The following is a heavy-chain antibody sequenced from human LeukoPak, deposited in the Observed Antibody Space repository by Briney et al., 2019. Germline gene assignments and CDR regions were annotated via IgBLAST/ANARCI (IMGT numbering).Heavy chain of an antibody. D-gene: IGHD3-3*01. CDR3: AKVSRLDFWSGSYFDY. CDR2: IRYDGSNK. CDR1: GFTFSSYA. Sequence: GGSLRLSCAASGFTFSSYAMHWVRQAPGKGLEWVAFIRYDGSNKYYADSVKGRFTISRDNSKNTLYLQMNSLRAEDTAVYYCAKVSRLDFWSGSYFDYWGQGTLVTVSS. J-gene: IGHJ4*02. V-gene: IGHV3-30*02.